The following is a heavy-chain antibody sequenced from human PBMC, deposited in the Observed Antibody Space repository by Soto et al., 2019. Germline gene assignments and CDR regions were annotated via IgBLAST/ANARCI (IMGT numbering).Heavy chain of an antibody. CDR3: ARAKLLWFGPYDY. J-gene: IGHJ4*02. D-gene: IGHD3-10*01. CDR2: IYSGGST. Sequence: EVQLVESGGGLVQPGGSLRLSCAASGFTVSSNYMSWVRQAPGKGLEWVSVIYSGGSTYYADSVKGRFTISRDNSKNTLYLQMNSLRAEDTAVYYCARAKLLWFGPYDYWGQGTLVTVSS. CDR1: GFTVSSNY. V-gene: IGHV3-66*01.